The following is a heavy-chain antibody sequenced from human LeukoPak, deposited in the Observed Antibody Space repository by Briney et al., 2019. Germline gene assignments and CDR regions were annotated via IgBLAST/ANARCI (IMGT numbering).Heavy chain of an antibody. CDR2: TVGIGPDT. CDR1: GFTFTNYA. D-gene: IGHD2-15*01. CDR3: TKASAARCIGVFCYPFDH. V-gene: IGHV3-23*01. J-gene: IGHJ4*02. Sequence: GGSLRLSCAASGFTFTNYAMTWVRQAPGKGLEWVAATVGIGPDTYHADSVKGRFTFSRDNSKNILYLQMNSLRVEDTAVYYCTKASAARCIGVFCYPFDHWGQGTLVTVSS.